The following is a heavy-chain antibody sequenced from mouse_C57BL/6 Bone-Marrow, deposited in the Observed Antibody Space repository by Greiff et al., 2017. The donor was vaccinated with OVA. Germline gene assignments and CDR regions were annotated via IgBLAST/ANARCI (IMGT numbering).Heavy chain of an antibody. CDR3: AKGRDYDRYYFDY. Sequence: EVQVVESGPGLVKPSQSLSLTCSVTGYSITSGYYWNWIRQFPGNKLEWMGYISYDGSNNYNPSLKNRISITRDTSKNQFFLKLNSVTTEDTATYYCAKGRDYDRYYFDYWGQGTTLTVSS. V-gene: IGHV3-6*01. CDR2: ISYDGSN. CDR1: GYSITSGYY. J-gene: IGHJ2*01. D-gene: IGHD2-4*01.